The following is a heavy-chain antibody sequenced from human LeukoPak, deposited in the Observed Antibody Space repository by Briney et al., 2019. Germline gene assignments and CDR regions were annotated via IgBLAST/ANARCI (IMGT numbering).Heavy chain of an antibody. D-gene: IGHD6-19*01. J-gene: IGHJ4*02. CDR2: IDNSGST. Sequence: SETLSLTCTVSGGHIDSFFWNWIRQPPGKGLEWIGYIDNSGSTKYSPSLKSRITMLRDTSKKQFSLKLTSVTAADTAMCYCASGAGWLIDYWGQGTLVSVSS. CDR3: ASGAGWLIDY. CDR1: GGHIDSFF. V-gene: IGHV4-4*08.